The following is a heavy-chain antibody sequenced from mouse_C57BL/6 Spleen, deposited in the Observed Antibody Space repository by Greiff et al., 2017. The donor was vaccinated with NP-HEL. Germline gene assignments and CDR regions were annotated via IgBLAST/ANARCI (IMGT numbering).Heavy chain of an antibody. Sequence: GGSLKLSCAASGFTFSSYAMSWVRQTPEKRLEWVATISDGGSYTYYPDNVKGRFTISRDNAKNNLYLQMSHLKAEDTAMYYCARSVWLDYFDYWGQGTTLTVSS. D-gene: IGHD2-2*01. CDR2: ISDGGSYT. J-gene: IGHJ2*01. CDR3: ARSVWLDYFDY. V-gene: IGHV5-4*01. CDR1: GFTFSSYA.